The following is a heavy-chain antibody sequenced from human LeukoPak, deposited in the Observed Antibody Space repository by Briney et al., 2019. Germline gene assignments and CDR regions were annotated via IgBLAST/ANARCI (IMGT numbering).Heavy chain of an antibody. D-gene: IGHD2-15*01. CDR2: ISSSGSTI. V-gene: IGHV3-48*03. CDR1: GFTFSSYE. CDR3: AREGYPVGFDP. J-gene: IGHJ5*02. Sequence: GGSLRLSCAASGFTFSSYEMNWVRQAPGKGLEWVSYISSSGSTIYYADSVKGRFTISRDNAKNSLYLQMNSPRAEDTAVYYCAREGYPVGFDPWGQGTLVTVSS.